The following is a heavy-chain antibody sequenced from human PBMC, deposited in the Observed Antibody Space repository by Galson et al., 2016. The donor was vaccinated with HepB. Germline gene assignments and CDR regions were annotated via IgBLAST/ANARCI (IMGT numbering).Heavy chain of an antibody. V-gene: IGHV1-18*01. CDR1: GYTFTSSG. CDR2: ISTNSGNT. CDR3: ARDKDYTLDY. Sequence: SMKVSCKPSGYTFTSSGLSWVRQAPGQGLEWVGWISTNSGNTNYAQKLQGRVTMTRDTSTSTAYMELRSLTSDDTAIYYCARDKDYTLDYWGQGTLVTVSS. D-gene: IGHD4-11*01. J-gene: IGHJ4*02.